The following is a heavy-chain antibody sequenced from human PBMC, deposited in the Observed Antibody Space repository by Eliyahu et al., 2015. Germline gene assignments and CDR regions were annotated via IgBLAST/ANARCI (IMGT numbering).Heavy chain of an antibody. Sequence: QVQLQESGPGLVKPSQTLSLTCTVSGGSIRSNVHYWSWIRQYPGKGLEWIGYVYYSGTTYYNPSLQSRFTLSVDTSNNQFSLKLTSVTAADTAVYYCAREVLRDGTFDIWGRGKLVTVSS. CDR3: AREVLRDGTFDI. J-gene: IGHJ3*02. CDR1: GGSIRSNVHY. V-gene: IGHV4-31*03. CDR2: VYYSGTT. D-gene: IGHD1-14*01.